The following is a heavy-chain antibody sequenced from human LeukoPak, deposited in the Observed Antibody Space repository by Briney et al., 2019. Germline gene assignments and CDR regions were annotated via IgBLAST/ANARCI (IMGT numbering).Heavy chain of an antibody. CDR1: RFTFSTYG. CDR2: MSYDGINK. J-gene: IGHJ6*02. CDR3: ARDSDGMSV. V-gene: IGHV3-30*03. Sequence: PGGSLRLSCAASRFTFSTYGMHWVRQAPGKGLEWLALMSYDGINKYYADSVKGRFTVSRDNSKSTLYLQVNSLRAEDTAVYYCARDSDGMSVWGLGTTVTVSS.